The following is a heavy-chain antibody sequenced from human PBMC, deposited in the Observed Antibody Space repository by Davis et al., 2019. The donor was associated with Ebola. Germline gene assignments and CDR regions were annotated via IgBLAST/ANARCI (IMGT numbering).Heavy chain of an antibody. Sequence: GESLKISCKDSEDSFTSYWIGWVRQMPGKGLEWMGVIFTGDSDTRYSPSFQDQVTISADKSISTAYLQWSSLKASDTAIYYCARRGYNSALWGMDVWGKGTTVTVSS. CDR1: EDSFTSYW. V-gene: IGHV5-51*01. CDR2: IFTGDSDT. J-gene: IGHJ6*04. CDR3: ARRGYNSALWGMDV. D-gene: IGHD3-22*01.